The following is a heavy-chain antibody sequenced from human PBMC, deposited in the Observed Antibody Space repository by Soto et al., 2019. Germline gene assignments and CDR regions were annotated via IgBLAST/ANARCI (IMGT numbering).Heavy chain of an antibody. J-gene: IGHJ5*02. D-gene: IGHD3-3*01. CDR1: RFSLSTTGEG. V-gene: IGHV2-5*02. Sequence: QITLKESGPALVQPTQTLTLTCTFSRFSLSTTGEGVAWIRQPPGKALEWLALIYWDDIKRYSPSVKNRLTITKHTSKNQVVLSMTNMYPVDTGTYYCARSLSMFGGVTHNWFDPWGQGTLVTVSS. CDR2: IYWDDIK. CDR3: ARSLSMFGGVTHNWFDP.